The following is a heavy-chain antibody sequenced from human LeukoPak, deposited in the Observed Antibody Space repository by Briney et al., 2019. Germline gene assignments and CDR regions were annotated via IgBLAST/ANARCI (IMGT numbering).Heavy chain of an antibody. CDR2: INSDGYSI. J-gene: IGHJ5*01. CDR1: GFTFSGYW. CDR3: TRAGYSSGFDS. D-gene: IGHD6-19*01. Sequence: GGSLRLSCAASGFTFSGYWMHWVRQAPGKGLVWVSRINSDGYSITYADSVKGRFTISRDNAKNTLYLQMDSLIAEDTAVYFCTRAGYSSGFDSWGQGTLVTVSS. V-gene: IGHV3-74*03.